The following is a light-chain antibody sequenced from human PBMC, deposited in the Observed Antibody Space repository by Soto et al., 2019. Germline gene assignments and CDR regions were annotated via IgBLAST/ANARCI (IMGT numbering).Light chain of an antibody. V-gene: IGLV2-14*01. CDR2: EVS. J-gene: IGLJ2*01. CDR1: SSDVGGYNY. Sequence: QSVLTQPASVSGSPGQSITISCTGTSSDVGGYNYVSWYQHHPGKAPKLMVYEVSNRPSGVSNRFSGSKSGNTASLTISGLQAEDEAAYYCSSYTGISTVVFGGGTKLTVL. CDR3: SSYTGISTVV.